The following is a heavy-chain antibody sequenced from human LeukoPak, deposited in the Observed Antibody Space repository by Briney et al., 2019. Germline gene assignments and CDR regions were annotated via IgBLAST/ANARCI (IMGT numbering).Heavy chain of an antibody. CDR1: GYSFTTYW. J-gene: IGHJ3*02. Sequence: GESLKISCKGSGYSFTTYWIGWVCQMPGKGLELMGIIYPGGSDTRYSPSFQGHITISADKSISSAYLQWSSLKASDTAMYYCARDGGLNTRDAFDIWGQGTMVSVSS. D-gene: IGHD2-2*02. CDR2: IYPGGSDT. CDR3: ARDGGLNTRDAFDI. V-gene: IGHV5-51*01.